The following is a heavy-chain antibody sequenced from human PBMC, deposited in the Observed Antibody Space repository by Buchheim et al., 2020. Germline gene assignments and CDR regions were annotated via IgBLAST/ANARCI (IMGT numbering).Heavy chain of an antibody. J-gene: IGHJ6*02. V-gene: IGHV3-23*01. Sequence: EVQLLESGGGLVHPGGSLRLSCAASGFTFDNFAMSWVRQAPGKGLEWVSGISSSGTSTYYADSVKGRFSLSRDNSTHTLYLEMDSLRAEDSAVYYCAKDQMGNYYVGMDAWGQGTT. CDR2: ISSSGTST. CDR1: GFTFDNFA. D-gene: IGHD3-16*01. CDR3: AKDQMGNYYVGMDA.